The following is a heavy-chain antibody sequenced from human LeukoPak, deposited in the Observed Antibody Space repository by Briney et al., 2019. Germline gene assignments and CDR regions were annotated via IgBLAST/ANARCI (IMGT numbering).Heavy chain of an antibody. D-gene: IGHD3-10*01. CDR2: ISAYNGNT. CDR1: GYTFTSYG. CDR3: ARVYYGSGSYREDYFDY. V-gene: IGHV1-18*01. J-gene: IGHJ4*02. Sequence: ASVKVSCKASGYTFTSYGISWVRQAPGQGLEWMGWISAYNGNTNYAQKLQGRVTMTTDTSTSAAYMELRSLRSDDTAVYYCARVYYGSGSYREDYFDYWGQGTLVTVSS.